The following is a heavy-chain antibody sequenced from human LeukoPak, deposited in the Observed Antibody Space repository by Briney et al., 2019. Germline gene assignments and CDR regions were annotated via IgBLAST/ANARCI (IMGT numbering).Heavy chain of an antibody. V-gene: IGHV1-18*04. CDR1: GYTFTSYG. D-gene: IGHD6-13*01. CDR2: IGAYNGNT. CDR3: ASVDSSSWYWFDP. J-gene: IGHJ5*02. Sequence: ASVKVSCKASGYTFTSYGISWVRQAPGQGLEWMGWIGAYNGNTNYAQKLQGRVTMTTDTSTGTAYMELRSLRSDDTAVYYCASVDSSSWYWFDPWGQGTLVTVSS.